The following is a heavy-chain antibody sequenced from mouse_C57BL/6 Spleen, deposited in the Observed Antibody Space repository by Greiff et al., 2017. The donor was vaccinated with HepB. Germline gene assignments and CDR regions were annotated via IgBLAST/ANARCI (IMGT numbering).Heavy chain of an antibody. V-gene: IGHV8-12*01. Sequence: QVTLKVCGPGILQSSQTLSLTCSFSGFSLSTSGMGVSWIRQPSGKGLEWLAHIYWDYDKRYNPSLKSRLTISKDTTRNKVFLKITIVDTTDTATYYCARSTSFYYGNYGYAMDYWGQVTSVTVSS. CDR2: IYWDYDK. J-gene: IGHJ4*01. D-gene: IGHD2-1*01. CDR1: GFSLSTSGMG. CDR3: ARSTSFYYGNYGYAMDY.